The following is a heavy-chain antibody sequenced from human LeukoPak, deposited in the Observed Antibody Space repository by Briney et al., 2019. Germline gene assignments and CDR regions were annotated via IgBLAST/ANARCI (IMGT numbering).Heavy chain of an antibody. J-gene: IGHJ6*03. D-gene: IGHD4-17*01. CDR2: INPNSGGT. CDR3: ARDYSVSYYYYYYMDV. CDR1: GYTFTSYY. Sequence: ASVKVSCKXSGYTFTSYYMHWVRQAPGQGLEWMGWINPNSGGTNYAQKFQGRVTMTRDTSISTAYMEMSRLRSDDTAVYYCARDYSVSYYYYYYMDVWGKGTTVTVSS. V-gene: IGHV1-2*02.